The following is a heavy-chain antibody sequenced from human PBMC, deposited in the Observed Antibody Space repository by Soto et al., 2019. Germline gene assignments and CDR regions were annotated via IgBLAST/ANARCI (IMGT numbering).Heavy chain of an antibody. CDR2: ISTGGAYM. J-gene: IGHJ4*02. CDR1: GFTFRNYN. CDR3: ARDIASPGGDYFDS. D-gene: IGHD2-21*01. Sequence: EVQLVESGGGLVKAGGSLRLFCTASGFTFRNYNMNWVRQAPGKGLVWVSSISTGGAYMFYADSVKGRFTISRDNAQNSLFLQIDSPRAEDTAVYYCARDIASPGGDYFDSWGQGTLVNVS. V-gene: IGHV3-21*06.